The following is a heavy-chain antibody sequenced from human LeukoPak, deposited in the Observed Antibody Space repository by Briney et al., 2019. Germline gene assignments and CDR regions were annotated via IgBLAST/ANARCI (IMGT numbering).Heavy chain of an antibody. J-gene: IGHJ4*02. CDR2: IKQDGSEK. V-gene: IGHV3-7*01. D-gene: IGHD2-15*01. Sequence: GGALRVSCAASGFTFSNYWMICGRQAPGKGLEWGATIKQDGSEKQYVGAVRGRFTLSRENAKNVLDLHMNSLTAEDTAVYYCAKDIHSFKSDYWGQGTLVTVSP. CDR1: GFTFSNYW. CDR3: AKDIHSFKSDY.